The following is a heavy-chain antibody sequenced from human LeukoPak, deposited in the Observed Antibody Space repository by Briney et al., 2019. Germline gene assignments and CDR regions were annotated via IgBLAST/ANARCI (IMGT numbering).Heavy chain of an antibody. J-gene: IGHJ4*02. CDR3: AREGYYGSGSPPSLYFDY. CDR2: TSSDLNVK. Sequence: GGSLRLSCVASGFPFSSYWMTWVRQAPGKGLEWVAVTSSDLNVKLYADSVKGRFTISRDNSRSTLYLQMNSLRPEDTAIYYCAREGYYGSGSPPSLYFDYWGQGTLVTVSS. V-gene: IGHV3-30*03. CDR1: GFPFSSYW. D-gene: IGHD3-10*01.